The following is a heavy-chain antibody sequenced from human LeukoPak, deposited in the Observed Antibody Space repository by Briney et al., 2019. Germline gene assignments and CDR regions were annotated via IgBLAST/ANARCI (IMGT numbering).Heavy chain of an antibody. D-gene: IGHD3-22*01. V-gene: IGHV4-34*01. CDR2: INHSGST. CDR1: GGSFSGYY. Sequence: SETLSLTCAVYGGSFSGYYWGWIRQPPGKGLEWIGEINHSGSTNYNPSLKSRVTISVDTSKNQFSLKLRSVTAADTAVYYCARAGYYYDSSAYAIDYWGQGTLVTVSS. J-gene: IGHJ4*02. CDR3: ARAGYYYDSSAYAIDY.